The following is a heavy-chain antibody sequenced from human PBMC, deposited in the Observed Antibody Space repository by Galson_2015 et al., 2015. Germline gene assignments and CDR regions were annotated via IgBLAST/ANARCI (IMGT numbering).Heavy chain of an antibody. CDR1: GYTLTSYA. D-gene: IGHD1-26*01. Sequence: SVKVSCKASGYTLTSYAMSWVRQAPGQGLEWMGWINTNTGNPTYAQGFTGRFVFSLDTSVSTAYLQISSLKAEDTAVYYCARDHSGSYDYYYGMDVWGQGTTVTVSS. V-gene: IGHV7-4-1*02. J-gene: IGHJ6*02. CDR3: ARDHSGSYDYYYGMDV. CDR2: INTNTGNP.